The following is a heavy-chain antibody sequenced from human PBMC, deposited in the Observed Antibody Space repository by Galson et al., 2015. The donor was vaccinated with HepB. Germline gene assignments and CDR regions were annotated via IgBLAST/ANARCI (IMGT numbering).Heavy chain of an antibody. CDR3: ARDGVMGWSRSKRYFDY. CDR1: GYKFSSYG. J-gene: IGHJ4*02. V-gene: IGHV1-18*04. Sequence: SVKVSCKASGYKFSSYGLNWVRQAPGQGLEWMGWISTYNGDTNCPKKFQGRVSMTTDTSTNTAYMVLRSLTTGDTAMYYCARDGVMGWSRSKRYFDYWGQGTLVTVSS. CDR2: ISTYNGDT. D-gene: IGHD3-3*01.